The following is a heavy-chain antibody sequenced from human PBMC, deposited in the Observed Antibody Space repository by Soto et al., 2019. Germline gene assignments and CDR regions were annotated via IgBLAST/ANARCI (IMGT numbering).Heavy chain of an antibody. V-gene: IGHV3-21*01. D-gene: IGHD2-2*01. CDR1: GFTFSAYS. J-gene: IGHJ5*01. CDR2: ISSSTSYV. CDR3: ARDPSEGRVGNWFES. Sequence: GGSLRLSCVASGFTFSAYSMSWVRQAPGQGLEWVSSISSSTSYVYYADSVKGRYSVSRDNAKKILYLEMYALRTEDTAVYYCARDPSEGRVGNWFESWGQGTLVTVSS.